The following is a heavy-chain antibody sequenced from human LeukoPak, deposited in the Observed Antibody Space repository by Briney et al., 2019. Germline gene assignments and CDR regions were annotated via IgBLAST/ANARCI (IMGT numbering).Heavy chain of an antibody. J-gene: IGHJ4*02. CDR1: GYTFTGYY. CDR2: INPNSGGT. V-gene: IGHV1-2*02. CDR3: ARARFPASRLPNDPDSWCFDY. D-gene: IGHD1-1*01. Sequence: GASVKVSCKASGYTFTGYYMHWVRQAPGQGLEWMGWINPNSGGTNYAQKFQGRVTMTRDTSISTAYMELSRLRSDDTAVYYCARARFPASRLPNDPDSWCFDYWGQGTLVTVSS.